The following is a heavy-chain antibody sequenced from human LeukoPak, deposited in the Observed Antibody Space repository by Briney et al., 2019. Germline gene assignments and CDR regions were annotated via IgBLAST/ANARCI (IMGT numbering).Heavy chain of an antibody. V-gene: IGHV4-61*02. J-gene: IGHJ6*03. Sequence: SETLSLTCTVSGGSISSGSYYWSWIRQPAGKGLEWIGRIYTSGSTNYNPSLKSRVTISVDTSKSQFSLKLSSVTAADTAVYYCASNYGDYVRYYYYMDVWGKGTTVTVSS. CDR1: GGSISSGSYY. CDR2: IYTSGST. CDR3: ASNYGDYVRYYYYMDV. D-gene: IGHD4-17*01.